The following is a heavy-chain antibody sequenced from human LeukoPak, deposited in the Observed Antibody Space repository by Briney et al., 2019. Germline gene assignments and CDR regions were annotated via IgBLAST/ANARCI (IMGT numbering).Heavy chain of an antibody. J-gene: IGHJ4*02. V-gene: IGHV3-15*01. CDR1: GFTFSNAW. CDR2: IKSKTDGGTT. D-gene: IGHD4-17*01. CDR3: ARGSSTLTRHLDY. Sequence: GGSLRLSCAASGFTFSNAWMSWVRQAPGKGLEWVGRIKSKTDGGTTDYAAPVKDRFTISRDDSKNTLYLQMNSLGAEDTARYYCARGSSTLTRHLDYWGQGTPVTISS.